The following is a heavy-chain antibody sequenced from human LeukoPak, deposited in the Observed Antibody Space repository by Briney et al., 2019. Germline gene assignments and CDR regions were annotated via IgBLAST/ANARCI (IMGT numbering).Heavy chain of an antibody. V-gene: IGHV1-8*01. CDR2: VNPNSGNT. D-gene: IGHD3-3*01. CDR1: GYTFTSYD. Sequence: KPGASVKVSCKASGYTFTSYDINWVRQATGQGLEWMGWVNPNSGNTGYAQKFQGRVTMTRNTSISTAYMELSSLRSEDTAVYYCARDTIFGVVTYYWGQGTLVTVSS. CDR3: ARDTIFGVVTYY. J-gene: IGHJ4*02.